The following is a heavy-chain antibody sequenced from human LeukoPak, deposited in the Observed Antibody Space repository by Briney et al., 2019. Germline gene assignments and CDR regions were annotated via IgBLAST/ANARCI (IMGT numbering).Heavy chain of an antibody. CDR3: ARNPLLTTIYDF. J-gene: IGHJ4*02. Sequence: ASVKVSCKASGYTFISYAIHWVRQAPGQSLEWMGWINAGNGDTKYSQKFQGRVTVTRDTSASTAYMELSSLRAEDTAVYYCARNPLLTTIYDFWGQVTLITVAS. D-gene: IGHD3-3*01. V-gene: IGHV1-3*01. CDR2: INAGNGDT. CDR1: GYTFISYA.